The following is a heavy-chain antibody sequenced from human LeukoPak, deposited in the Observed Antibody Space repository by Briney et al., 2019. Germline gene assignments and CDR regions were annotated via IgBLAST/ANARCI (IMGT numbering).Heavy chain of an antibody. CDR3: ARQIRGLLWFGETFDY. CDR2: IYYSGST. D-gene: IGHD3-10*01. J-gene: IGHJ4*02. CDR1: GSSISSSSYY. Sequence: PSETLSLTCTVSGSSISSSSYYWGWIRQPPGKGLEWIGSIYYSGSTYYNPSLKSRVTISVDTSKNQFSLKLSSVTAADTAVYYCARQIRGLLWFGETFDYWGQGTLVTVSS. V-gene: IGHV4-39*01.